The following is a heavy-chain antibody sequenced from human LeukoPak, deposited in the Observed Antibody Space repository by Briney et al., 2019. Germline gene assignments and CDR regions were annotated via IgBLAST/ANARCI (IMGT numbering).Heavy chain of an antibody. CDR2: IYYSGST. CDR3: ARVGRAVAPPGNYYFDY. Sequence: SETLSLTCTVSGGSIRNSDYYWGWFRQPPGKGLEWIGYIYYSGSTNYNPSLKSRVTISVDTSKNQFSLKLSSVTAADTAVYYCARVGRAVAPPGNYYFDYWGQGTLVTAS. CDR1: GGSIRNSDYY. D-gene: IGHD6-19*01. J-gene: IGHJ4*02. V-gene: IGHV4-61*08.